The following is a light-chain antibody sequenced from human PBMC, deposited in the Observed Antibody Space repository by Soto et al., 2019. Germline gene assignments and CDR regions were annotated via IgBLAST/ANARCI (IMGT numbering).Light chain of an antibody. CDR3: QSYDKRLTAYV. V-gene: IGLV1-40*01. J-gene: IGLJ1*01. Sequence: QSLMTLAPSVSGARGQRFTISCSGTSSSIGAGYEVHWYHQLPGTAPKLVVSGNGNRPSGVPDRLSASKSGTSASLAITGLQAEDEGHYYCQSYDKRLTAYVFGTGTKVTVL. CDR2: GNG. CDR1: SSSIGAGYE.